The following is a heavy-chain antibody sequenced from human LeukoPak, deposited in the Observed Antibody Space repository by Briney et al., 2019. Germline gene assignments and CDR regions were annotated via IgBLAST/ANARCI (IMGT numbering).Heavy chain of an antibody. CDR2: INHSGST. J-gene: IGHJ6*02. Sequence: PSETLSLTCAVYGGSFSGYYWSWIRQPPGKGLEWIGEINHSGSTNYNPSLKSRVTISVDTSKNQFSLKLSSVTAADTAVYYCARVKRAVGATTVYYYGMDVWGQGTTVTVSS. CDR1: GGSFSGYY. D-gene: IGHD1-26*01. V-gene: IGHV4-34*01. CDR3: ARVKRAVGATTVYYYGMDV.